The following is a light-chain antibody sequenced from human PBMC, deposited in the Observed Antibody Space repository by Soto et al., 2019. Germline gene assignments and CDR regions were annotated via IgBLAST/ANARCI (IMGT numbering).Light chain of an antibody. J-gene: IGKJ1*01. CDR2: DVS. CDR1: QSISYW. Sequence: DIQMTQSPSTLSASVGDRVTITCRASQSISYWLAWYQQKPGKAPNLLIYDVSNLESGVPSRFSGSASGTEFTLTISSLQPYDFATYYCQQYSSHLWTFGQGTKVESK. CDR3: QQYSSHLWT. V-gene: IGKV1-5*01.